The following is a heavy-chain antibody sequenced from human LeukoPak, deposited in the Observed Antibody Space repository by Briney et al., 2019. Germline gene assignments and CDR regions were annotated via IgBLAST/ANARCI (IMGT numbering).Heavy chain of an antibody. Sequence: GGSLRLSCAASGFTVSSNYMSWIRQAPGKGLEWVSYISSSGSTIYYADSVKGRFTISRDNAKNSLYLQMNSLRAEDTAVYYCARGARFGTRVYGDSIYFDYWGQGTLVTVSS. D-gene: IGHD4-17*01. CDR2: ISSSGSTI. CDR3: ARGARFGTRVYGDSIYFDY. CDR1: GFTVSSNY. V-gene: IGHV3-11*01. J-gene: IGHJ4*02.